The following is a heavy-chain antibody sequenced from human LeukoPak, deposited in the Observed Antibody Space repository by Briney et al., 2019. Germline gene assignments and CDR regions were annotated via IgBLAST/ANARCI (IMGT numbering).Heavy chain of an antibody. V-gene: IGHV3-23*01. CDR3: AKSGSGYYYVFDY. CDR1: GFTFSSNA. D-gene: IGHD3-22*01. CDR2: ISGSGGNT. Sequence: GGSLRLSCAASGFTFSSNAMSWVRQAPGKGLVWVSGISGSGGNTYYADSVKGRSTISRDNSKNTLHLQINSLRAEDTAVYHCAKSGSGYYYVFDYWGQGTLVTVSS. J-gene: IGHJ4*02.